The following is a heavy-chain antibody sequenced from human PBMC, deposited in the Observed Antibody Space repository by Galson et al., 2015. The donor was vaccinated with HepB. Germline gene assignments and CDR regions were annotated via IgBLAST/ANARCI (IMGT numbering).Heavy chain of an antibody. V-gene: IGHV1-18*04. Sequence: SVKVSCKASGYTFTSYGISWVRQAPGQGLEWMGWISAYNGNTNYAQKLQGRVTMTTDTSTSTAYMELRSLRSDDTAMYYCARHPWGSRRKLYYFDYWGQGTLVTVSS. CDR1: GYTFTSYG. CDR3: ARHPWGSRRKLYYFDY. CDR2: ISAYNGNT. J-gene: IGHJ4*02. D-gene: IGHD7-27*01.